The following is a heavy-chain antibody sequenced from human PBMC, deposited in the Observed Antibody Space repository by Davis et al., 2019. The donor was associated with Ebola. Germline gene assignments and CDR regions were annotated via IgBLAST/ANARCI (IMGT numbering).Heavy chain of an antibody. J-gene: IGHJ6*03. V-gene: IGHV1-69*10. CDR3: AGGITIFGVVDYYYYMDV. CDR1: GGTFSSYA. Sequence: SVKVSCKASGGTFSSYAISWVRQAPGQGLEWMGGIIPILGIANYAQKFQGRVTITADESTSTAYMELSSLRSEDTAVYYCAGGITIFGVVDYYYYMDVWGKGTTVTVSS. CDR2: IIPILGIA. D-gene: IGHD3-3*01.